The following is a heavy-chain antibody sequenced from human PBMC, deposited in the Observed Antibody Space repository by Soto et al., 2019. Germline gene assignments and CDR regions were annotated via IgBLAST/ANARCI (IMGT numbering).Heavy chain of an antibody. Sequence: QVQLVESGGDLVKRGGSLRLSCAASGYTFSDYYMSWIRQAPGKGLEWISYIDTSSTKIYYADTVKGRFTISRDNAKNSLYREMYSLRDEDTAVYYCASHYDMWSCYLSPVDYWGQGTLVTVSS. J-gene: IGHJ4*02. CDR1: GYTFSDYY. CDR2: IDTSSTKI. CDR3: ASHYDMWSCYLSPVDY. D-gene: IGHD3-3*01. V-gene: IGHV3-11*01.